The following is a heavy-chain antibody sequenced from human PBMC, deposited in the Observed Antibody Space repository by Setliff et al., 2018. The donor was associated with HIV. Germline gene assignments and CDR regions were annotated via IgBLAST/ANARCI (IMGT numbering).Heavy chain of an antibody. CDR1: GGSISSRSYF. D-gene: IGHD3-10*01. V-gene: IGHV4-61*05. CDR3: ARESYGSGTYDY. J-gene: IGHJ4*02. Sequence: SETLSLTCTVSGGSISSRSYFWGWIRQPPGKGLEWIAYIYYSGSTNYNTSLKSRVTISVDTSKNQFSLKLNSVTAADSAVYYCARESYGSGTYDYWGQGTLVTVSS. CDR2: IYYSGST.